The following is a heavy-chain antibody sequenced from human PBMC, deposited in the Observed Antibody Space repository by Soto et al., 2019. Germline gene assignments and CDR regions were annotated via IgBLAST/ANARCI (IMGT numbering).Heavy chain of an antibody. D-gene: IGHD6-13*01. V-gene: IGHV3-15*07. Sequence: EVQLVGSGGGLVTPGGSLTLSCAASGFSFSPAWMNWVRQAPGKGLEWVGLIKSKGGGGTADYAAPVKGRFIISRDDSKNTIYLQMNSLKPEDTALYYCIWQQDFYYGRAVWGQGTTVTVSS. CDR3: IWQQDFYYGRAV. J-gene: IGHJ6*02. CDR1: GFSFSPAW. CDR2: IKSKGGGGTA.